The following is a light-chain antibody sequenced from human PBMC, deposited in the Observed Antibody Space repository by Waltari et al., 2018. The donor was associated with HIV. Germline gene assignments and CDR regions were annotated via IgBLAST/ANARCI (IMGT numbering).Light chain of an antibody. CDR3: TSYTSRSTVL. CDR1: SSDVGSYNR. Sequence: QSALTQPPSVSGSPGQSVTISCTGTSSDVGSYNRVSWYQQPPGTPPKIIIYDGSNRPSGVPYRFSGSKSSNTASLTISVLQAEDEADYYCTSYTSRSTVLFGGGTKVTVL. J-gene: IGLJ2*01. V-gene: IGLV2-18*02. CDR2: DGS.